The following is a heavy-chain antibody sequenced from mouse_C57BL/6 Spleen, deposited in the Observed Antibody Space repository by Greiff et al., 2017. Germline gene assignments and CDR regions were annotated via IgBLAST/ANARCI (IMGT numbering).Heavy chain of an antibody. J-gene: IGHJ3*01. CDR2: IDPETGGT. V-gene: IGHV1-15*01. CDR1: GYTFTDYE. Sequence: VKLQESGAELVRPGASVTLSCKASGYTFTDYEMHWVKQTPVHGLEWIGAIDPETGGTAYNQKFKGKAILTADKSSSTAYMELRSLTSEDSAVYYCTGDYGGFAYWGQGTLVTVSA. D-gene: IGHD2-4*01. CDR3: TGDYGGFAY.